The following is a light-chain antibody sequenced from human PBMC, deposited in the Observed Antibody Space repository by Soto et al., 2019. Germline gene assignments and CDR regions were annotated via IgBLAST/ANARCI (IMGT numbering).Light chain of an antibody. Sequence: DIQVTQSPSTLSASVGDRVTITCRTSQTIDSSLAWYQQKPGKAPQVLIYKASSLESGVPSRFSGSESGTEFTLTISSLQPDDFATYYCQQYKNYSWTFGQGTKVEIK. CDR2: KAS. V-gene: IGKV1-5*03. CDR1: QTIDSS. J-gene: IGKJ1*01. CDR3: QQYKNYSWT.